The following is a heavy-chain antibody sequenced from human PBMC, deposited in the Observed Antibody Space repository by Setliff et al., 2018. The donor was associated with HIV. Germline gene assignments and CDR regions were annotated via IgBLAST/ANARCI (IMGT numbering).Heavy chain of an antibody. CDR3: TTEGANSPAYH. CDR2: IKSKVDGETT. J-gene: IGHJ5*02. CDR1: GFSFSNAW. V-gene: IGHV3-15*05. Sequence: SGGSLRLSCVGYGFSFSNAWLSWVRQAPGKGLEWVARIKSKVDGETTDHAAPVKGRFTVSRDDSENTLYLQMNSLKTEDTGVYYCTTEGANSPAYHWGQGTLVTVSS.